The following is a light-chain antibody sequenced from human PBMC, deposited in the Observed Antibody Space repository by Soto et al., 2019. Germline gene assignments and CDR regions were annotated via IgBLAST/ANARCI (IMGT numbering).Light chain of an antibody. Sequence: DIQMTQSPSSLSASVGDRVTITCQASQDISNYLNWYQQKPGKAPKLLIYDASNLETGVPSRFSGSGSGTDFTLTINNLQPEDFATYYCQQSYTYVRTFGQGTKVQIK. V-gene: IGKV1-33*01. CDR3: QQSYTYVRT. CDR2: DAS. CDR1: QDISNY. J-gene: IGKJ2*01.